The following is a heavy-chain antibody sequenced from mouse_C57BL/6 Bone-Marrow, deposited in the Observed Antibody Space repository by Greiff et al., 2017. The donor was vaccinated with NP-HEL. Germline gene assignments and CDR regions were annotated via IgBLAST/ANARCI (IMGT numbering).Heavy chain of an antibody. J-gene: IGHJ3*01. CDR3: ARGAY. Sequence: QVQLQQPGAELVKPGASVKLSCKASGYAFSNYWMNWVKQRPGKGLEWIGQIYPGDGDTNYNRKFKDKATLTADKSSSTAYMQLSRLTAEDAAVYFGARGAYWGQGTLVTVSA. CDR2: IYPGDGDT. CDR1: GYAFSNYW. V-gene: IGHV1-80*01.